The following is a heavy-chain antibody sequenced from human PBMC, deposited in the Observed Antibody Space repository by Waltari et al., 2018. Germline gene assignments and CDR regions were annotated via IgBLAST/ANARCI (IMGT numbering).Heavy chain of an antibody. J-gene: IGHJ6*02. D-gene: IGHD3-16*01. CDR2: INHSGST. V-gene: IGHV4-34*01. CDR1: GGSFSGYY. CDR3: AKMGEWYGMDV. Sequence: QVQLQQWGAGLLKPSETLSLTCAVYGGSFSGYYWSWIRQPPGKGLEWIGEINHSGSTNYNPSRKSRVTISVDTSKNQFSLKLSSVTAADTAVYYCAKMGEWYGMDVWGQGTTVTVSS.